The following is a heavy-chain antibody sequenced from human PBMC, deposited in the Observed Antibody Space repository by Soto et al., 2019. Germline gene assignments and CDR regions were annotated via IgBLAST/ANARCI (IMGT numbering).Heavy chain of an antibody. D-gene: IGHD3-10*01. Sequence: QVPLVESGGGVVQPGRSLRLSCAASGFTFSSYAMHWVRQAPGKGLEWVAVISYDGSNKYYADSVKGRFTISRDNSKNTLYLQMNSLRAEDTAVYYCARVSGFGLLWFGETDYWGQGTLVTVSS. J-gene: IGHJ4*02. CDR3: ARVSGFGLLWFGETDY. CDR2: ISYDGSNK. CDR1: GFTFSSYA. V-gene: IGHV3-30-3*01.